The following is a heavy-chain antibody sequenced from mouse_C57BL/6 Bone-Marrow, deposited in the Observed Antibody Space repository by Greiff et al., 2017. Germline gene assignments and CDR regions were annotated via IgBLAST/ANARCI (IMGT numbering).Heavy chain of an antibody. D-gene: IGHD1-1*01. Sequence: VQLQQPGAELVKPGASVKLSCKASGYTFTSYWMQWVKQRPGQGLEWIGEIDPSDSYNNYNQKFKGKATLTVDTSSSTAYMQLSSLTSEDSAVYYCARDYYGSSMFAYWGQGTLVTVSA. CDR2: IDPSDSYN. CDR3: ARDYYGSSMFAY. CDR1: GYTFTSYW. J-gene: IGHJ3*01. V-gene: IGHV1-50*01.